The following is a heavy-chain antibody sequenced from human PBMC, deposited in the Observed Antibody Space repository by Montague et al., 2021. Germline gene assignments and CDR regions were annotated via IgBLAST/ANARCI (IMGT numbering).Heavy chain of an antibody. J-gene: IGHJ6*03. CDR1: GFSLTTSGVG. CDR2: IYWDADK. Sequence: PALVKPTQTLTLTCTFLGFSLTTSGVGVGWIRQPPGKALEWLGVIYWDADKRYSPSLQNRLIITHDASRNQVILTLNDLDPMDTGTYFCAHTHHVIPFYFCRDVWGKGTTVTVSS. V-gene: IGHV2-5*02. D-gene: IGHD2-21*01. CDR3: AHTHHVIPFYFCRDV.